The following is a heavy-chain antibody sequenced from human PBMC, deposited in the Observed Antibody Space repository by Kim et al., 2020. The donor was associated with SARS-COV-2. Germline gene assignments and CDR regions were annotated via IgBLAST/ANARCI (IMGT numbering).Heavy chain of an antibody. V-gene: IGHV3-15*01. CDR3: STGRKWFGELYSDY. CDR2: IKRNSDGGTT. D-gene: IGHD3-10*01. CDR1: GFTFSNAW. J-gene: IGHJ4*02. Sequence: GGSLRLSCTASGFTFSNAWMTWVRQAPGKGLEWVGRIKRNSDGGTTDYAAPVKTRFTISRDDSKHTLYLQMNSLKTEDTAVYYCSTGRKWFGELYSDYWGQGTLVTVSS.